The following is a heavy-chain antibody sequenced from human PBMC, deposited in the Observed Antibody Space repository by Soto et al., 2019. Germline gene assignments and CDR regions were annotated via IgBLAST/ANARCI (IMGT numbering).Heavy chain of an antibody. Sequence: QVQLVQSGAEVKKPGASVKVSCKTSGFTFTKYGISWVRQAPGQGLEWMGWISVYNNNTKYAQKFQGRVAMTTDTSTSTASMELRTLRSDDTAVYSCARSSMHSWTDWFDPWGQGTLVTVSS. D-gene: IGHD2-2*01. CDR1: GFTFTKYG. J-gene: IGHJ5*02. V-gene: IGHV1-18*01. CDR3: ARSSMHSWTDWFDP. CDR2: ISVYNNNT.